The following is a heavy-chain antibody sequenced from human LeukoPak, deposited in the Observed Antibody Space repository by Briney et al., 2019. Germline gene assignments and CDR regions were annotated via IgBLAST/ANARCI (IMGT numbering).Heavy chain of an antibody. D-gene: IGHD2-21*02. CDR2: IYASGNT. V-gene: IGHV4-4*07. CDR1: GGSISSYY. CDR3: ARQGVATAIDY. Sequence: SETLSRTCTVSGGSISSYYWSWIRQPAGKGLEWIGRIYASGNTNYNPSLKSRVTMSVDTSKNLFALKLSSVTAADTAVYYCARQGVATAIDYWGQGTLVTVSS. J-gene: IGHJ4*02.